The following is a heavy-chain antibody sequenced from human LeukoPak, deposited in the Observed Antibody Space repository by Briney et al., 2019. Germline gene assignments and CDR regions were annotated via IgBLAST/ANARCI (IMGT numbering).Heavy chain of an antibody. CDR3: ARELGYCSSTSCYKSPGAFDI. D-gene: IGHD2-2*02. V-gene: IGHV3-48*01. Sequence: PGGSLRLSCAASGFTFSSYSMNWVRQAPGKGLEWVSYISSSSTIYYADSVKGRFTISRDNAKNSLYLQMNSLRAEDTAVYYCARELGYCSSTSCYKSPGAFDIWGQGTMVTVSS. J-gene: IGHJ3*02. CDR2: ISSSSTI. CDR1: GFTFSSYS.